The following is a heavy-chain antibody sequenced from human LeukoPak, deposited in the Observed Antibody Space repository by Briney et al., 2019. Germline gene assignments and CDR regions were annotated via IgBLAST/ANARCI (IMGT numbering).Heavy chain of an antibody. CDR2: ISYDGNNK. D-gene: IGHD5-24*01. CDR3: ARDMRGNGYNIILFIDY. Sequence: PGGSLRLSCAASGFTFSSYAMHWVRQAPGKGLEWVAVISYDGNNKYYADSVKGQFTISRDNSKNTLYLQMNSLRAEDTAVYYCARDMRGNGYNIILFIDYWGQGTLVTVSS. CDR1: GFTFSSYA. J-gene: IGHJ4*02. V-gene: IGHV3-30*04.